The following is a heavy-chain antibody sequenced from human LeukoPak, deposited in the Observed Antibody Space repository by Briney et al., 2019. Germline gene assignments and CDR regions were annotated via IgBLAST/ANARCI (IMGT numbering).Heavy chain of an antibody. Sequence: AETLSLTCTVSGDSISNYYWSWIRQPPGKGLDWIGYIFYSGSTNYNPSLKSRVTMSVDTSKSQFFLKLSSVTAADTAIYYCARYNSGWSYFDYWGQGTLVTVSS. J-gene: IGHJ4*02. CDR1: GDSISNYY. D-gene: IGHD6-19*01. V-gene: IGHV4-59*01. CDR3: ARYNSGWSYFDY. CDR2: IFYSGST.